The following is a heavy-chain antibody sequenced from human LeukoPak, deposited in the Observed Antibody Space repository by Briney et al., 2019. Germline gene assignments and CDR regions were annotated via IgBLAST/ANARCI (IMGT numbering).Heavy chain of an antibody. Sequence: QTGGSLRLSCAASGFTFSSYAMSWIRQAPGKGLEWVSAISGSGGSTYYADSVKGRFTISRDNSKNTLYLQMNSLRAEDTAVYNCARLPTNVIYGSGSYYFDYWGQGTLVTVSS. D-gene: IGHD3-10*01. CDR3: ARLPTNVIYGSGSYYFDY. CDR1: GFTFSSYA. CDR2: ISGSGGST. J-gene: IGHJ4*02. V-gene: IGHV3-23*01.